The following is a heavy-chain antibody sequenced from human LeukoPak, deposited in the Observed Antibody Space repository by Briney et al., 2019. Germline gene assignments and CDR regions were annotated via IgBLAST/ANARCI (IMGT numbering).Heavy chain of an antibody. CDR2: IYTSGST. V-gene: IGHV4-4*07. Sequence: SETLSLTCTVSGGSISSYYWSWIRQPAGKGLEWIGRIYTSGSTNYNPSLKSRVTMSVDTSKNQFSLKLSSVTAADTAVYYCARAMDTAMVDAFDIWGQGTMVTVSS. D-gene: IGHD5-18*01. J-gene: IGHJ3*02. CDR1: GGSISSYY. CDR3: ARAMDTAMVDAFDI.